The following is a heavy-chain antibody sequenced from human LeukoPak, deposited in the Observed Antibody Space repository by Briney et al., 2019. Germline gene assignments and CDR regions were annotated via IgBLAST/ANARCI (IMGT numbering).Heavy chain of an antibody. D-gene: IGHD2-8*02. CDR2: INPTGTGT. Sequence: ASVKVSCKASGYTFTNYYMHWVRQAPGRGLEWMGLINPTGTGTNYAQKFRGRVTLTRDTSTTTVYMELSSLRSEDTAVYYCAREESGGYFDYWGQGTPVTVSS. CDR3: AREESGGYFDY. CDR1: GYTFTNYY. V-gene: IGHV1-46*01. J-gene: IGHJ4*02.